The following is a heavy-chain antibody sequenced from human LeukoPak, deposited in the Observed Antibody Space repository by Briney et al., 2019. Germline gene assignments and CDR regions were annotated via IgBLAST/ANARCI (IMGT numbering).Heavy chain of an antibody. Sequence: PSETLSLTCAVSGGSISSDIWWSWVRQPPGKGLEWIGEIHHSGTTAFKPSLKSRVTISVDTSKNQFSLKLSSATAADTAVYYCASGGSGSYYKDYWGQGTLVTVSS. V-gene: IGHV4-4*02. CDR1: GGSISSDIW. CDR3: ASGGSGSYYKDY. D-gene: IGHD3-10*01. J-gene: IGHJ4*02. CDR2: IHHSGTT.